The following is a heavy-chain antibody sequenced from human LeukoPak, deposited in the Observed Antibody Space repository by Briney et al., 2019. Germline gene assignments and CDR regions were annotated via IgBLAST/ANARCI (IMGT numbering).Heavy chain of an antibody. Sequence: SETLSLTCAVYGGSFSGYYWSWIRQPPGKGLEWSGEINHSGSTNYNPSLKSRVTISVDTSKNQFSLKLSSVTAADTAVYYCARGSEDIVVVPAAIHEYFDYWGQGTLVTVSS. D-gene: IGHD2-2*02. J-gene: IGHJ4*02. CDR3: ARGSEDIVVVPAAIHEYFDY. V-gene: IGHV4-34*01. CDR1: GGSFSGYY. CDR2: INHSGST.